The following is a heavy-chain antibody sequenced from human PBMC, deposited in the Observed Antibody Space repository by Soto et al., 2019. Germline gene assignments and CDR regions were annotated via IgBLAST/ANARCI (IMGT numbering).Heavy chain of an antibody. CDR3: ARRPPHGYCSSTSCYHDAFDI. CDR1: GYSFTSYW. D-gene: IGHD2-2*01. CDR2: IYPGDSDT. Sequence: GESLKISCKGSGYSFTSYWIGWVRQMPGKGLEWMGIIYPGDSDTRYSPSFQGQVTISADKSISTAYLQWSSLKASDTAMYYCARRPPHGYCSSTSCYHDAFDIWGQWTMVTVSS. V-gene: IGHV5-51*01. J-gene: IGHJ3*02.